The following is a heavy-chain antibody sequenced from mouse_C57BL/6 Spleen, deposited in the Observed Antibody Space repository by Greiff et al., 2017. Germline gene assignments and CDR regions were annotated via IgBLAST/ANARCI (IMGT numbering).Heavy chain of an antibody. Sequence: VQLQQSGAELAKPGASVKLSCKASGYTFTSYWMHWVKQRPGQGLEWIGYINPSSGYTKYNQKFKDKATLTADKSSSTAYMQLSSLTYEDSAVYYCERGEGQLRLQFAYWGQGTLVTVSA. D-gene: IGHD3-2*02. CDR3: ERGEGQLRLQFAY. J-gene: IGHJ3*01. CDR2: INPSSGYT. CDR1: GYTFTSYW. V-gene: IGHV1-7*01.